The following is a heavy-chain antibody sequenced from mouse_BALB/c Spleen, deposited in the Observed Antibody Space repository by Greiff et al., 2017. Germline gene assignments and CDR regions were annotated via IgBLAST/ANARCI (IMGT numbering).Heavy chain of an antibody. CDR2: ILPGSGST. D-gene: IGHD1-1*01. J-gene: IGHJ4*01. Sequence: QVQLQQSGAELMKPGASVKISCKATGYTFSSYWIEWVKQRPGHGLEWIGEILPGSGSTNYNEKFKGKATFTVDTSSSTAYMQFNSLTSEDSAVYYCARGGYYGSSYAMDYWGQGTSVTVSS. CDR1: GYTFSSYW. V-gene: IGHV1-9*01. CDR3: ARGGYYGSSYAMDY.